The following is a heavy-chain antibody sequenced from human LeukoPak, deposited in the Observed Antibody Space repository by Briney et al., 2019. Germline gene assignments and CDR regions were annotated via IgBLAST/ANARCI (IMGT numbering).Heavy chain of an antibody. CDR1: GGSISSGGYS. Sequence: SETLSLTCAVSGGSISSGGYSWSWIRQPPGKGLEWIGYIYYSGSTYYNPSLKSRVTISVDTSKNQFSLKLSSVTAADTAVYYCASQILDYGDYGGAPPLDWGQGTLVTVSS. J-gene: IGHJ4*02. V-gene: IGHV4-30-4*07. CDR2: IYYSGST. D-gene: IGHD4-17*01. CDR3: ASQILDYGDYGGAPPLD.